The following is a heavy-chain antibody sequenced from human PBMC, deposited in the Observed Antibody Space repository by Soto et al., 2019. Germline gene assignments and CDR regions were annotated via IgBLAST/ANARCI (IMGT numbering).Heavy chain of an antibody. J-gene: IGHJ4*02. CDR3: ARHSKYSSSSLYYFDY. Sequence: PSETLSLTCTVSGGSISSSSYYWGWIRQPPGKGLEWIGSIYYSGSTYYNPSLKSRVTISVDTSKNQFSLKLSSVTAADTAVYYCARHSKYSSSSLYYFDYWGQGTLVTVSS. CDR2: IYYSGST. CDR1: GGSISSSSYY. V-gene: IGHV4-39*01. D-gene: IGHD6-6*01.